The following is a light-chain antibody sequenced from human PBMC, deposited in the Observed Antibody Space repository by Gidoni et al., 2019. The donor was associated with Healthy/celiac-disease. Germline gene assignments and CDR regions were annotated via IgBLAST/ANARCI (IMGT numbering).Light chain of an antibody. CDR2: GAS. J-gene: IGKJ1*01. CDR1: QSVSSSY. Sequence: ELVLTQSSGTLSLSPGESATLSCRASQSVSSSYLAWYQQKPGQAPRPLIYGASSRATGIPDRFSGSGSGTDFTLTISRLEAEDFAVYYCQQYGSSPRTFGQGTRVEIK. CDR3: QQYGSSPRT. V-gene: IGKV3-20*01.